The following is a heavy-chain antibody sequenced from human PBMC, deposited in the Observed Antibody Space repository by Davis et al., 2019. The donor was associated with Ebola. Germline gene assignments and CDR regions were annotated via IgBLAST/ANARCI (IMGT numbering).Heavy chain of an antibody. Sequence: SETLSLTCAVYGGSFSGYYWSWIRQPPGKGLEWIGEINHSGSTNYNPSLKSRVTISVDTSKNQFSLKPSSVTAADTAVYYCARGQLTSNIVVVTASHFDYWGQGTLVTVSS. CDR1: GGSFSGYY. CDR2: INHSGST. D-gene: IGHD2-21*02. V-gene: IGHV4-34*01. CDR3: ARGQLTSNIVVVTASHFDY. J-gene: IGHJ4*02.